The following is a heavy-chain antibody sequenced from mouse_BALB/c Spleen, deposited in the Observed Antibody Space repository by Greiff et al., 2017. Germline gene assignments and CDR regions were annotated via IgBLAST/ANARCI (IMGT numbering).Heavy chain of an antibody. Sequence: EVKLVESGPSLVKPSQTLSLTCSVTGDSITSGYWNWIRKFPGNKLEYMGYISYSGSTYYNPSLKSRISITRDTSKNQYYLQLNSVTTEDTATYYCARSGYGNYYYAMDYWGQGTSVTVSS. CDR1: GDSITSGY. V-gene: IGHV3-8*02. D-gene: IGHD2-10*02. CDR3: ARSGYGNYYYAMDY. CDR2: ISYSGST. J-gene: IGHJ4*01.